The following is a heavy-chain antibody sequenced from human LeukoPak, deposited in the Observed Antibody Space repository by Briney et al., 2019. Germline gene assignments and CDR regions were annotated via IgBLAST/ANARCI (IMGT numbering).Heavy chain of an antibody. V-gene: IGHV4-61*01. J-gene: IGHJ4*01. CDR1: GASVSSSGSYY. CDR2: IHYSGST. Sequence: SETLPLTCTVSGASVSSSGSYYWSWIRQPPGKGLEWIAYIHYSGSTNYNPFLKSRVTISIDTSKNQFSLKLNSVTANDTAVYYCATAESSSGDDYWGRGTLVSVS. D-gene: IGHD6-13*01. CDR3: ATAESSSGDDY.